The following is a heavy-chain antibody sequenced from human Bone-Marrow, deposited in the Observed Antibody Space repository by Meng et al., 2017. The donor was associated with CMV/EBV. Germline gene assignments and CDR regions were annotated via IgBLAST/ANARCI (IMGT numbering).Heavy chain of an antibody. D-gene: IGHD3-3*01. Sequence: YYLGWIPQPPGTGLEWIGSIYYSGSTSYHPSLKSRVTISVATSKNQFSLKLSSVTAADTAVYYCARGGTYYDFWSGYRSFVPNWLDPWGQGTLVTVSS. CDR3: ARGGTYYDFWSGYRSFVPNWLDP. CDR2: IYYSGST. J-gene: IGHJ5*02. CDR1: YY. V-gene: IGHV4-39*07.